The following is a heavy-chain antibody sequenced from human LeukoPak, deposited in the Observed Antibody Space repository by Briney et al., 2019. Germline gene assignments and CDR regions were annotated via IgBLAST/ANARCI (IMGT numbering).Heavy chain of an antibody. CDR1: GFTFSSYW. D-gene: IGHD3-3*01. CDR3: AKEANTYYDFWSGYCDY. Sequence: PGGSLRLSCAASGFTFSSYWMSWVRQAPGKGLEWVANIKQDGSEKYYVDSVKGRFTISRDNAKNSLYLQMNSLRAEDTAVYYCAKEANTYYDFWSGYCDYWGQGTLVTVSS. J-gene: IGHJ4*02. CDR2: IKQDGSEK. V-gene: IGHV3-7*03.